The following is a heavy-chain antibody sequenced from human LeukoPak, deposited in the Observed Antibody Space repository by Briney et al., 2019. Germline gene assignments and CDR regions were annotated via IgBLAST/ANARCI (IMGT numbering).Heavy chain of an antibody. CDR3: GRDLKREAAYYDFWSGYFVY. Sequence: GGSLRLSCAASGFTFSSYSMNWVRQAPGKGLEWVSSISSSSSYIYYADSVKGRFTISRDNAKNSLYLQMNNLRAEDTAVYYCGRDLKREAAYYDFWSGYFVYWGQGTLVTVSS. V-gene: IGHV3-21*01. J-gene: IGHJ4*02. D-gene: IGHD3-3*01. CDR1: GFTFSSYS. CDR2: ISSSSSYI.